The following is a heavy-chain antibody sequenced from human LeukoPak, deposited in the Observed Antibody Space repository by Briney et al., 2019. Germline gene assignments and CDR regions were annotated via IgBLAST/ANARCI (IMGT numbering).Heavy chain of an antibody. J-gene: IGHJ4*02. CDR1: GFTVSSNY. CDR3: ARDPFYDSSGSFDY. V-gene: IGHV3-48*04. CDR2: ISSSSSTI. D-gene: IGHD3-22*01. Sequence: AGGSLRLSCAASGFTVSSNYMSWVRQAPGKGLEWVSYISSSSSTIYYADSVKGRFTISRDNAKNSLYLQMNSLRAEDTAVYYCARDPFYDSSGSFDYWGQGTLVTVSS.